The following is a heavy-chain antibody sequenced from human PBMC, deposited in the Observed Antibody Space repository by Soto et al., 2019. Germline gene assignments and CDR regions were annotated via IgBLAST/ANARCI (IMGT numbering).Heavy chain of an antibody. CDR1: GDLFNNYA. D-gene: IGHD6-13*01. Sequence: QVQLVQSGAELKAPGSSVKVSCKATGDLFNNYAFNWLRQAPGQGLEWMGRISPLFSTTNYAQKFQGRVTIGADELTTIVYLEVSKLDSEDTAMYYCAASSSVAAAGYFTFWGQGTLVTVSP. CDR3: AASSSVAAAGYFTF. CDR2: ISPLFSTT. J-gene: IGHJ4*02. V-gene: IGHV1-69*01.